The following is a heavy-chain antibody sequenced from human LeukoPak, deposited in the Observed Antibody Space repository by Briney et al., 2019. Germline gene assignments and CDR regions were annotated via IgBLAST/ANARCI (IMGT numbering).Heavy chain of an antibody. CDR2: IYPGDSDT. D-gene: IGHD6-6*01. CDR1: GYSFTSYW. CDR3: ARLSAYSSSSAPPFGAFDI. J-gene: IGHJ3*02. V-gene: IGHV5-51*01. Sequence: GESLKISCKGSGYSFTSYWIGWVRQMPGKGLEWMGIIYPGDSDTRYSPSFQGQVTISADKSISTAYLQWSSLKASDTAMYYCARLSAYSSSSAPPFGAFDIWGQGTMVTVSS.